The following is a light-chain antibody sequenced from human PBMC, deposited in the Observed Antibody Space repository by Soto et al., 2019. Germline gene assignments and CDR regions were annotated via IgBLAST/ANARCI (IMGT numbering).Light chain of an antibody. J-gene: IGKJ2*01. CDR1: QSVDRSY. V-gene: IGKV3-20*01. CDR2: GTS. CDR3: QQYGSSPPMFT. Sequence: EGVLTQSPGTLSLSPGERATLSCRASQSVDRSYLAWYQQRPGQAPRLLIYGTSSRATGIPDRFSGSGAGTDFNVTISRLEPEDFAVYFCQQYGSSPPMFTFGQGTTLESK.